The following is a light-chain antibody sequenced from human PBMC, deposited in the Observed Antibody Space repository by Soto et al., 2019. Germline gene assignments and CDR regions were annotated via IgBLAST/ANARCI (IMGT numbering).Light chain of an antibody. CDR2: DVR. J-gene: IGLJ1*01. Sequence: QSVRTQPASVSGSPGHAVAISCTGTSRDVGGYNYVSWYQQHPGEAPKLIIYDVRNRPSGVSDRFSGSKSDNTASLTISGLQAEDEAEYFCSSFTSSGTYVFGTGTKVTVL. V-gene: IGLV2-14*03. CDR1: SRDVGGYNY. CDR3: SSFTSSGTYV.